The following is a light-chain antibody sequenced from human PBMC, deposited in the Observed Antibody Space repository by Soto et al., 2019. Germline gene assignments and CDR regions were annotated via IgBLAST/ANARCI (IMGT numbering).Light chain of an antibody. Sequence: QSVLTQPASVSGSPGQSITISCTGTNSDVGGYNYVSWYQRHPGKAPKLMIYDVSNRPSGVSNRFSGSKSGNTASLTISGLQAEDEADYYCSSYTSSSTRCVFGTGTKVTVL. CDR2: DVS. V-gene: IGLV2-14*01. CDR3: SSYTSSSTRCV. J-gene: IGLJ1*01. CDR1: NSDVGGYNY.